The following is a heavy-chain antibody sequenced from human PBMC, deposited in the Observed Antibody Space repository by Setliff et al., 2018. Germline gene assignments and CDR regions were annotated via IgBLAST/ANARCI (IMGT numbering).Heavy chain of an antibody. V-gene: IGHV4-38-2*02. D-gene: IGHD1-26*01. J-gene: IGHJ5*02. CDR2: IYHSGST. Sequence: LSLTCTVSGYSISSGYYWGWIRQPPGKGLEWIGSIYHSGSTYYNPSLKSRVTISVDTSKNRFSLKLSSVTAADTAVYYCARDKPIIVGAPMDWFDPWGQGTLVTVSS. CDR3: ARDKPIIVGAPMDWFDP. CDR1: GYSISSGYY.